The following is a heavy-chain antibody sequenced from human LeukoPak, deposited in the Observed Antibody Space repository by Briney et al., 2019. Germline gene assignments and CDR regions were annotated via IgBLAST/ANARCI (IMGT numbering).Heavy chain of an antibody. Sequence: EASVKVSCKASGYTFISYGISWVRRAPGQGLAWMGWISAYNGNTNYAQKLQGRVTMTTDTSTSTAYMELRSLRSDDTAVYYCARDRGIYSSGWEPFDYWGQGTLVTVSS. CDR1: GYTFISYG. V-gene: IGHV1-18*01. J-gene: IGHJ4*02. D-gene: IGHD6-19*01. CDR3: ARDRGIYSSGWEPFDY. CDR2: ISAYNGNT.